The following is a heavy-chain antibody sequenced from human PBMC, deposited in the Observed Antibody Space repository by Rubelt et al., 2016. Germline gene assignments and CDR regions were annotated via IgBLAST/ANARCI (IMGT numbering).Heavy chain of an antibody. CDR1: GDSINSPNW. CDR2: ILHTGST. CDR3: ASLIAGSGSYYKV. V-gene: IGHV4-4*02. J-gene: IGHJ4*02. Sequence: QVQLQESGPGLVRPSGTLSLTCGVSGDSINSPNWWNWVRQPPGKGLEWIGEILHTGSTHYNPSLKSRVTMSVDTSKNQFSLKVTSVTAADTAVYYCASLIAGSGSYYKVWGQGTLVTVSS. D-gene: IGHD3-10*01.